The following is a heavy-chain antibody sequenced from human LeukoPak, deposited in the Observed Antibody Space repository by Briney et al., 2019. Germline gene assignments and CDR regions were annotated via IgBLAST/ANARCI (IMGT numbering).Heavy chain of an antibody. CDR2: IIPIFGTA. Sequence: GASVKVSCKASGGTFSSYAISWVRQAPGQGLEWMGGIIPIFGTANYAQKFQGRVTITTDESTSTAYMELSSLRSGDTAVYYCAREVGARYWFDPWGQGTLVTVSS. D-gene: IGHD1-26*01. V-gene: IGHV1-69*05. J-gene: IGHJ5*02. CDR3: AREVGARYWFDP. CDR1: GGTFSSYA.